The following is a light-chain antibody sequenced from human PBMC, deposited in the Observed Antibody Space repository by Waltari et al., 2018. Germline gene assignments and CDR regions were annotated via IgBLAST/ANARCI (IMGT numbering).Light chain of an antibody. J-gene: IGLJ3*02. CDR1: SSDIGPNNY. V-gene: IGLV2-14*01. Sequence: QSVLTQPASVSGSPGQSITISCTGTSSDIGPNNYVSWYRQHPAKAPKLILYHVTPRPSGVSNRFSGSKSGNTASLTISGLQAEDEADYFCSSYTITYTRVFGGGTKLTVL. CDR2: HVT. CDR3: SSYTITYTRV.